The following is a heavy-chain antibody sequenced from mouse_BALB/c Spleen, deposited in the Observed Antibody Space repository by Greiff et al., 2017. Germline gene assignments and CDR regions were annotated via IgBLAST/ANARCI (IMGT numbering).Heavy chain of an antibody. CDR1: GFAFSSYD. V-gene: IGHV5-12-1*01. Sequence: EVKLVESGGGLVKPGGSLKLSCAASGFAFSSYDMSWVRQTPEKRLEWVAYISSGGGSTYYPDTVKGRFTISRDNAKNTLYLQMSSLKSEDTAMYYCARHEGLREAWFAYWGQGTLVTVSA. J-gene: IGHJ3*01. CDR2: ISSGGGST. D-gene: IGHD2-4*01. CDR3: ARHEGLREAWFAY.